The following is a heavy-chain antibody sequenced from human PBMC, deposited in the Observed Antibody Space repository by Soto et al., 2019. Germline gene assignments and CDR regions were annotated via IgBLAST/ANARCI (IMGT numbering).Heavy chain of an antibody. CDR1: GFTFSGYT. Sequence: PGGSLRLSCSASGFTFSGYTMHWVRQAPGKGLEYVSGITPNGDNTFYADSVKGRFTISRDNSKNTLYPQMNSLRAEDTAVYYCARDPSSIAARRAPLDPWGQGTLVTVSS. J-gene: IGHJ5*02. V-gene: IGHV3-64*04. CDR2: ITPNGDNT. CDR3: ARDPSSIAARRAPLDP. D-gene: IGHD6-6*01.